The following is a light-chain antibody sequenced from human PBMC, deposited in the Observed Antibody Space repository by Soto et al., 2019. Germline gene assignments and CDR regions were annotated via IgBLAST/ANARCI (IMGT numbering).Light chain of an antibody. V-gene: IGKV1-5*03. J-gene: IGKJ4*02. CDR3: QQYSSYSP. CDR2: KAT. Sequence: DIQMTQSPSTLSASVGDRVAITCRASQSINNLLAWYQQKPWKAPKLLIYKATILESGVRSRFSGNGSGTEFTLTISSLQPDDFATYYCQQYSSYSPFGGGTKVEIK. CDR1: QSINNL.